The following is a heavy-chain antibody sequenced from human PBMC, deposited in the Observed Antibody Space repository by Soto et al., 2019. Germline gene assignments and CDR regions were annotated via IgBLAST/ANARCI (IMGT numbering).Heavy chain of an antibody. CDR2: IYPGDSDT. V-gene: IGHV5-51*01. D-gene: IGHD1-26*01. CDR1: GYNFINNW. Sequence: GESLKISCKVSGYNFINNWIGWVRQMAGKGPEWMGTIYPGDSDTKYGPSFQGRVSISADKSVDTAYVQWSSLEASDTAIYYCARSWGSYWHHFDLWGQGTVVTVSS. CDR3: ARSWGSYWHHFDL. J-gene: IGHJ4*02.